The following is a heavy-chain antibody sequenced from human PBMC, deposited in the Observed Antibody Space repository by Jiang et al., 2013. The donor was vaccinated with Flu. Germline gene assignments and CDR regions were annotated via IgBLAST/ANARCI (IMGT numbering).Heavy chain of an antibody. V-gene: IGHV1-69*02. Sequence: KVSCKTSGGSFSDYSINWVRQAPGQGLEWLGRIIPLLGVIDSAERFWGRLTITADISASTAYMELYSLTSEDTAVYFCARVQPHDYGGHVSGLEDSWGQGTLVTVSS. CDR2: IIPLLGVI. CDR3: ARVQPHDYGGHVSGLEDS. J-gene: IGHJ5*01. D-gene: IGHD3-16*01. CDR1: GGSFSDYS.